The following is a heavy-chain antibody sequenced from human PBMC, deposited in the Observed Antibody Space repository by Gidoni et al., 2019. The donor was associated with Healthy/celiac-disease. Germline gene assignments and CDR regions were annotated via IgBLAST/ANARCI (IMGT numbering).Heavy chain of an antibody. D-gene: IGHD1-26*01. CDR1: AGSFSGSD. CDR2: LNHSGST. CDR3: AREGRSNPHGPEHNWFDP. J-gene: IGHJ5*02. Sequence: QVQLQQWGAGLLKPSESLSLTCAVYAGSFSGSDWGGIRQPPGKGLEWIGELNHSGSTNYNPSLKSRVTISVDTSKNQFSLKLSSVIAADTAVYYCAREGRSNPHGPEHNWFDPWGKGTLVTVSS. V-gene: IGHV4-34*01.